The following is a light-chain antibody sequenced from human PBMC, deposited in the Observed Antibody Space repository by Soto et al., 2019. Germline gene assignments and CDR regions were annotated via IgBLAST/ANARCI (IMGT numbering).Light chain of an antibody. CDR1: QSISSW. J-gene: IGKJ5*01. V-gene: IGKV1-39*01. CDR3: QQTYATPIT. Sequence: DIQMTQSPSTLSASVGDRVTITCRASQSISSWLAWYQQKPGKAPKLLIYGASTLQSGVPSRFSGSESGTDFTLTITSLQPEDCATYYCQQTYATPITFGQGTRLEIK. CDR2: GAS.